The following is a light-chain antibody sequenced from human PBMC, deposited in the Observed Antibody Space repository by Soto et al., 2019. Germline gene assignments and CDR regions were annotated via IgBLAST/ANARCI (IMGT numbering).Light chain of an antibody. CDR1: ASNLKINT. CDR3: AAWDDNLNGLI. Sequence: QPVLTQPPSASGTPGQRVTISCSGGASNLKINTVTWYQQVPGAAPRLLMFSDTQRPSGAPDRFSGSRSGTSASLAISGLLSEDEATYHCAAWDDNLNGLIFGGGTKLTVL. J-gene: IGLJ2*01. V-gene: IGLV1-44*01. CDR2: SDT.